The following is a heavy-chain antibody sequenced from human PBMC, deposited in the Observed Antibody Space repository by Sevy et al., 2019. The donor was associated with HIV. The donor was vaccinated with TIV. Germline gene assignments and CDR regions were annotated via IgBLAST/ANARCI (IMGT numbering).Heavy chain of an antibody. V-gene: IGHV4-30-4*01. Sequence: SETLSLTCTVSGGSISSGDYYWSWIRQPPGKGLEWIGYIYYSASTYCNPSLRSRVTISVDTSKNQFSLKLSSVTAADTAVYYCARAEWIQLWLEGGNWFDPWGQGTLVTVSS. J-gene: IGHJ5*02. D-gene: IGHD5-18*01. CDR3: ARAEWIQLWLEGGNWFDP. CDR1: GGSISSGDYY. CDR2: IYYSAST.